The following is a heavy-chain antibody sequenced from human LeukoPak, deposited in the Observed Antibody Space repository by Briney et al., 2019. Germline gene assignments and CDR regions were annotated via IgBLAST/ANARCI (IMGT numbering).Heavy chain of an antibody. Sequence: PSETLSLTCTVSGGSISSGDYYWSWIRQPPGKGLEWIGYIYYSGSTNYNPSLKSRVTISVDTSKNQFSLKLSSVTAADTAVYYCARGTAIAVEDYWGQGTLVTVSS. V-gene: IGHV4-30-4*08. J-gene: IGHJ4*02. CDR2: IYYSGST. D-gene: IGHD6-19*01. CDR1: GGSISSGDYY. CDR3: ARGTAIAVEDY.